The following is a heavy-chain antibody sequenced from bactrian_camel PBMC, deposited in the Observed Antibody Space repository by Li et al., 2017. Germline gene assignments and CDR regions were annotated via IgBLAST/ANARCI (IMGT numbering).Heavy chain of an antibody. CDR2: INSEALT. V-gene: IGHV3S53*01. J-gene: IGHJ6*01. D-gene: IGHD6*01. Sequence: QVQLVESGGGTVQAGGSLRLSCVASGYSLRMFCMAWFRQAPGKEREAIASINSEALTNYADSVKGRFTLSQDNAKRTLYLEMVSLKPDDTAIYYCAARPTPTYGRGWCSRRMVEVDFGVWGQGTQVTVS. CDR1: GYSLRMFC. CDR3: AARPTPTYGRGWCSRRMVEVDFGV.